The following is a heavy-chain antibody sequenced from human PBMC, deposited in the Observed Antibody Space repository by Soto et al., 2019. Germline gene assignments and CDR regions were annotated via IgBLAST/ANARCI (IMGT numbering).Heavy chain of an antibody. CDR3: AAPPLPSSWYAFDY. Sequence: GSLRLSCAASGFTFSSYSMHWVRQVPGKGLEWVAVISVDGNIKYYADSVKGRFTISRDNSKNTLYLQMSSLRAVDTAVYYCAAPPLPSSWYAFDYWGQGTLVTVSS. CDR1: GFTFSSYS. D-gene: IGHD6-13*01. J-gene: IGHJ4*02. V-gene: IGHV3-30-3*01. CDR2: ISVDGNIK.